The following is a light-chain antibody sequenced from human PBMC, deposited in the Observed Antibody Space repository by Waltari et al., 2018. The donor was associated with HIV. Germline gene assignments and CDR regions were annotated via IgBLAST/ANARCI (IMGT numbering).Light chain of an antibody. V-gene: IGKV1-33*01. J-gene: IGKJ5*01. CDR2: DAS. CDR3: QQYDNLPIT. Sequence: DIQMTQSPSSLSASVGDRVTIPFQTSQDINNYLNCYQQKPGKAPKLLIYDASNLKTGVPSRFSGSGSGTEFTFTISSLQPEGIATYYCQQYDNLPITFGQGTRLEIK. CDR1: QDINNY.